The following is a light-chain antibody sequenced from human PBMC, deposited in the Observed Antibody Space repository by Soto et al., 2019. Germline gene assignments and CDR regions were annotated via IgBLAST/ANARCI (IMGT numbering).Light chain of an antibody. Sequence: IVMTQSPATLSLSPGERATLSCRASQSVSTNVAWYQQKPGQAPRLLIYGASTRATDIPARFSGSGSGTDFTLTISSLQSEDFAVYYCQQYTHWPPWTFGQGTKVDIK. J-gene: IGKJ1*01. CDR2: GAS. V-gene: IGKV3-15*01. CDR1: QSVSTN. CDR3: QQYTHWPPWT.